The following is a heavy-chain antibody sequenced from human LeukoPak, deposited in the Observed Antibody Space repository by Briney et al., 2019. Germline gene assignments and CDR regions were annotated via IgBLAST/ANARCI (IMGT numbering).Heavy chain of an antibody. CDR2: IWFDKNQ. CDR3: ARDRHCVNGVCHSPPGMDV. J-gene: IGHJ6*02. D-gene: IGHD2-8*01. Sequence: GGSLRLSCAASVFILIDYCMHWVRQAPCKGLEWVAAIWFDKNQHFADSVKGRFAISRDNSKNTVYLQINSLRAEDTAVYYCARDRHCVNGVCHSPPGMDVWGQGTTVTVSS. V-gene: IGHV3-33*01. CDR1: VFILIDYC.